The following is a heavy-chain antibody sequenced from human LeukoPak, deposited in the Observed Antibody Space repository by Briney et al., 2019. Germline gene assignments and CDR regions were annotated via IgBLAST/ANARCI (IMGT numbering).Heavy chain of an antibody. Sequence: PSETLSLTCTVSGGSISSDYWSRIRQPPGQGLEWIGYIYYSGRTYYNPSLKSRITISVDTSKNQFSLKPSSVTAADTAVYYCARGFYSPHYWGQGTLVSVSS. CDR3: ARGFYSPHY. J-gene: IGHJ4*02. D-gene: IGHD4-11*01. CDR2: IYYSGRT. V-gene: IGHV4-59*01. CDR1: GGSISSDY.